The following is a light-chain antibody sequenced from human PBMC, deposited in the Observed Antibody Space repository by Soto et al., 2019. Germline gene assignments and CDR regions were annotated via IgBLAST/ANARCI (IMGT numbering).Light chain of an antibody. J-gene: IGLJ2*01. Sequence: QYVLTQPASVSGSPGQSITISCTGTSSDVGGYNYVSWYQQYPGKAPKLMIYEVSNRPSGVSNRFSGSKSGNTASLTISGLQAEDEADYYCSSHTSSNTPVVFGGGTKLTVL. CDR1: SSDVGGYNY. CDR2: EVS. CDR3: SSHTSSNTPVV. V-gene: IGLV2-14*01.